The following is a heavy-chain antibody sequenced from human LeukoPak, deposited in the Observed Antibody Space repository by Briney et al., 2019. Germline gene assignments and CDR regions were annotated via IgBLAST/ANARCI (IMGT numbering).Heavy chain of an antibody. CDR3: ARCIYPVVAATGGFGY. V-gene: IGHV3-21*01. D-gene: IGHD2-15*01. CDR1: GFTFSSYS. CDR2: ISSSSSYI. Sequence: PGGSLRLSYAASGFTFSSYSMNWVRQAPGKGREWVSSISSSSSYIYYADSVKGRFTISRDNAKNSLYLQMNSLRAEDTAVYYCARCIYPVVAATGGFGYWGQGTLVTVSS. J-gene: IGHJ4*02.